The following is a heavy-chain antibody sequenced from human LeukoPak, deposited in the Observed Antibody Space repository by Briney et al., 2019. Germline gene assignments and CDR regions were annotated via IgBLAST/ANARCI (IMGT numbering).Heavy chain of an antibody. V-gene: IGHV4-59*01. J-gene: IGHJ4*02. CDR3: ARQPYYYARYYFDY. Sequence: PSETLSLTCTVSGGSISSYYWSWIRQPPGKGLEWIGYIYHSGSTNYNPSLKSRVTISVDTSKNQFSLKLSSVTAADTAVYYCARQPYYYARYYFDYWGQGTLVTVSS. CDR2: IYHSGST. D-gene: IGHD3-22*01. CDR1: GGSISSYY.